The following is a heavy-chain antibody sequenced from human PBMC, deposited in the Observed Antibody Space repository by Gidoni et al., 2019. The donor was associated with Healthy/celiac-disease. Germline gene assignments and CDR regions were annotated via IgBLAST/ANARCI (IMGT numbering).Heavy chain of an antibody. D-gene: IGHD3-22*01. CDR1: GFTFCSYS. CDR2: ISSSSSTI. Sequence: EVQLVESGGGLVQPVGSLRLSCAASGFTFCSYSMNWVRHAPGKALEWVSYISSSSSTIYYADSVKGRFTISRDNAKNSLYLQMNSLRAEDTAVYYCASQDYYDSSGYFDYWGQGTLVTVSS. J-gene: IGHJ4*02. V-gene: IGHV3-48*01. CDR3: ASQDYYDSSGYFDY.